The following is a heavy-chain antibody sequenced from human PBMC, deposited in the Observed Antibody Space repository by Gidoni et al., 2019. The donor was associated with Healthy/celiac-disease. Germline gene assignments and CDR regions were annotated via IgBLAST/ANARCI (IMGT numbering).Heavy chain of an antibody. CDR2: IGYDGSNK. CDR3: ARGSGDYVPLVDY. J-gene: IGHJ4*02. V-gene: IGHV3-33*01. CDR1: GFTFSSYG. Sequence: QFQLVESGGGVFQPGRSLRLSCAAPGFTFSSYGMHWVRQAPGKGLEWVAVIGYDGSNKYYADSVKGRFTISRDNSKNTLYLQMNSLRAEDTAVYYCARGSGDYVPLVDYWGQGTLVTVSS. D-gene: IGHD2-21*02.